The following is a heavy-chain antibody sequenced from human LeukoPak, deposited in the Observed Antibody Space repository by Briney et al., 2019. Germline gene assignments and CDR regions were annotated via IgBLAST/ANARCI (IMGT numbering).Heavy chain of an antibody. D-gene: IGHD4-23*01. CDR1: GGSFSGYY. CDR3: ARGVTTVEY. Sequence: PSETLSLTCAVYGGSFSGYYWSWTRQPPGKGLEWIGEINHSGSTNYNPSLKSRVTISVDTSKNQFSLNLNSVTAADTAVYYCARGVTTVEYWGQGTLVTVSS. CDR2: INHSGST. J-gene: IGHJ4*02. V-gene: IGHV4-34*01.